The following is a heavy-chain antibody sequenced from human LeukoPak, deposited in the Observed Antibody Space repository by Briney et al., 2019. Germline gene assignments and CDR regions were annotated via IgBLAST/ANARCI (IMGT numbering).Heavy chain of an antibody. D-gene: IGHD2-2*01. Sequence: GGSLRLSCAASGFSFDDYAMHWVRQAPGKGLEWVSGISWNSGSIGYADSVKGRFTISRDNAKNSLYLQMNSLRAEDTALYYCAKDGYCSSTSCQRGFDYWGQGILVTVSS. CDR2: ISWNSGSI. CDR1: GFSFDDYA. J-gene: IGHJ4*02. V-gene: IGHV3-9*01. CDR3: AKDGYCSSTSCQRGFDY.